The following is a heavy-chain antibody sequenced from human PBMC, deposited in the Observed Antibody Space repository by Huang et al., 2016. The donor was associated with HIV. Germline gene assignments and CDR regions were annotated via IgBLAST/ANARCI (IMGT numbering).Heavy chain of an antibody. V-gene: IGHV3-23*01. CDR1: GFTFNSYA. CDR2: IGGRGGNT. Sequence: EVQLLESGGGLVQPGGSLRLSCAASGFTFNSYAMSWVPQAPGKGREGVSGIGGRGGNTYYADSVKGRFTSARDNSKNTLFLQMSGLRAEDTAVYYCSRDDFWSGYSDYYGLDVWGQGTTVTVSS. CDR3: SRDDFWSGYSDYYGLDV. J-gene: IGHJ6*02. D-gene: IGHD3-3*01.